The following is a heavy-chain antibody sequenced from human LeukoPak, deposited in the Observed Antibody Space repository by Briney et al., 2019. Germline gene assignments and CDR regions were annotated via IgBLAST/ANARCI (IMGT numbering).Heavy chain of an antibody. CDR2: ISYDGSNK. D-gene: IGHD3-9*01. V-gene: IGHV3-30-3*01. CDR3: ARDSDYDILTGLGNWFDP. Sequence: GGSLRLSCAASGFTFSSYAMHWVRQAPGKGLEWVAVISYDGSNKYYADSVKGRFTISRDNSKNTLYLQMNSLRAEDTAVYYCARDSDYDILTGLGNWFDPWGQGTLVTVSS. J-gene: IGHJ5*02. CDR1: GFTFSSYA.